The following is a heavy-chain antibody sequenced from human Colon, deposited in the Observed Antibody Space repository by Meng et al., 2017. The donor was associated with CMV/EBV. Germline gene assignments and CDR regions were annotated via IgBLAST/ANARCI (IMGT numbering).Heavy chain of an antibody. D-gene: IGHD1-7*01. J-gene: IGHJ6*02. CDR2: ITWNSGRK. Sequence: SLKFSCAVSGFQFDNYAMHWVRQGPGKGLEWVSSITWNSGRKEYAGSVDGRFTISRDNAKDSLYLQMNGLRAEDTAMYYCAKDISPVGGTTGFHGMDVWGQGTAVTVSS. V-gene: IGHV3-9*01. CDR1: GFQFDNYA. CDR3: AKDISPVGGTTGFHGMDV.